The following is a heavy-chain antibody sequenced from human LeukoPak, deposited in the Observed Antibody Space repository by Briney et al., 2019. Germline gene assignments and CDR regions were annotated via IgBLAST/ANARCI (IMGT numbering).Heavy chain of an antibody. Sequence: PGGSLRLSCAASGFTFSSYAMSWVRQAPGKGLEWVSAISGSGGSTYYADPVKGRFTISRDNSKNTLYLQMNSLRAEDTAVYYCAKVTQLLYYAFDIWSQGTMVTVSS. CDR2: ISGSGGST. CDR1: GFTFSSYA. V-gene: IGHV3-23*01. CDR3: AKVTQLLYYAFDI. D-gene: IGHD2-2*02. J-gene: IGHJ3*02.